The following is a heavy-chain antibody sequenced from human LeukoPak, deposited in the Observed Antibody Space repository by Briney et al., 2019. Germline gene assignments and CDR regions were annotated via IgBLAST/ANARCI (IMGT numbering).Heavy chain of an antibody. CDR2: ISSNPRLI. CDR3: ARLGDHTATVIGWFDP. Sequence: GGSLRLSCAASGFTFSSYSMNWVRQAPGKGLEWVSFISSNPRLIYYADSVKGRFTISRDNAKNSVFLQMNSLRAEDTAVYYCARLGDHTATVIGWFDPWGQGTLVTVSS. D-gene: IGHD5-18*01. V-gene: IGHV3-21*01. J-gene: IGHJ5*02. CDR1: GFTFSSYS.